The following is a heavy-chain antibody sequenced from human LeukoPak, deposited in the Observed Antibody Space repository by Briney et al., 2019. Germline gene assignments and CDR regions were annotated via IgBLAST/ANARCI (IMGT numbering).Heavy chain of an antibody. V-gene: IGHV4-38-2*01. CDR3: ARHLGYCSSTSCYSPKFDY. J-gene: IGHJ4*02. CDR1: GYSISSGYY. Sequence: SETLSLTCAVSGYSISSGYYWGWIRQPPGKGLEWIGSIYHSGSTYYNPSLKSRVTISVDTSKNQFSLKLSSVTAADTAVYYCARHLGYCSSTSCYSPKFDYWGQGTLVTVSS. CDR2: IYHSGST. D-gene: IGHD2-2*01.